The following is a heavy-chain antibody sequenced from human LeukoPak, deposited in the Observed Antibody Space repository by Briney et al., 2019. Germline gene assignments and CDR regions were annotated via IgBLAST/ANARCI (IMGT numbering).Heavy chain of an antibody. CDR2: ITAGGDNT. CDR1: GFTFNSYA. Sequence: GGSLRLSCAASGFTFNSYAMTWVRQAPGKGLEWVSGITAGGDNTFYADSVKGRFTISRDNSKNTLYLQTDSLRAEDTAVYYCAMGHYPDASCAGDCYYSYWGQGTLVTVSS. CDR3: AMGHYPDASCAGDCYYSY. D-gene: IGHD2-21*02. V-gene: IGHV3-23*01. J-gene: IGHJ4*02.